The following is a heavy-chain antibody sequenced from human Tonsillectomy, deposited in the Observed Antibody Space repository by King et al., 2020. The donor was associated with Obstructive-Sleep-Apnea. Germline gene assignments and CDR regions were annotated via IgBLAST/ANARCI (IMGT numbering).Heavy chain of an antibody. CDR2: IYTSGRT. J-gene: IGHJ6*02. CDR1: GGSISSYY. Sequence: LQLQESGPGLVKPSETLSLTCTVSGGSISSYYYNWIRQPAGKGLEWIGRIYTSGRTNYNPSLKSRVTMSVDTSKNQFSLKVNSVTAADTAVYYCARTSLSFPWPGMDVWGQGTTVTVSS. D-gene: IGHD3-10*01. CDR3: ARTSLSFPWPGMDV. V-gene: IGHV4-4*07.